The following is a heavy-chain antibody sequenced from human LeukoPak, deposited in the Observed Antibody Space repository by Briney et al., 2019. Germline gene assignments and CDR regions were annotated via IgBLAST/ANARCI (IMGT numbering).Heavy chain of an antibody. CDR1: GGSINSYY. CDR3: ARVTGYMTEDYFDY. D-gene: IGHD6-13*01. V-gene: IGHV4-59*01. Sequence: PSETLSLICTVSGGSINSYYWSWIRQPPGKGLEWIGYIYYSGSTNYNPSLKSRVTISVDTSKNQFSLRLSSVTAADTAVYYCARVTGYMTEDYFDYWGQGTLITVSS. CDR2: IYYSGST. J-gene: IGHJ4*02.